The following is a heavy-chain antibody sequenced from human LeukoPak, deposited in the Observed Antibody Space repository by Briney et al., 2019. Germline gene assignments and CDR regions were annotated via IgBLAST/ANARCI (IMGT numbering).Heavy chain of an antibody. D-gene: IGHD2-15*01. CDR1: GFTFSSYA. J-gene: IGHJ3*02. CDR3: SRGDWGIVVVVAASAAFDI. V-gene: IGHV3-30*04. Sequence: GRSLRLSCAASGFTFSSYAMHWVRQAPGKGLEWVAAISYDGSNKYYADSVKGRFTISRDNSKNTLYLQMNSLRGEDTAVYYCSRGDWGIVVVVAASAAFDIWGQGTMVTVSS. CDR2: ISYDGSNK.